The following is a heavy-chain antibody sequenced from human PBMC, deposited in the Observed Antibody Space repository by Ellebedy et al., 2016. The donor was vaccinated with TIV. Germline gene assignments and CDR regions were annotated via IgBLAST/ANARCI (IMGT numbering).Heavy chain of an antibody. J-gene: IGHJ4*02. V-gene: IGHV3-7*03. CDR2: IKQDGSEK. Sequence: GESLKISCAASGFSFRSYWMSWVRQAPGKGPEWVANIKQDGSEKYYVDSVKGRFTISRDNAKNSLFLQMNSLRVEDTAVYFCARGGYGRPFDCWGQGTLVTVSS. CDR3: ARGGYGRPFDC. D-gene: IGHD5-12*01. CDR1: GFSFRSYW.